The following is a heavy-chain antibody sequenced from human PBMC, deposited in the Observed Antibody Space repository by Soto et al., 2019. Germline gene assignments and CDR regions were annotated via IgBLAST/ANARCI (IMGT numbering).Heavy chain of an antibody. J-gene: IGHJ5*02. CDR3: ARDALGYCGTTICSSWFDP. CDR2: IYYSGST. CDR1: GGSISSGGYY. Sequence: SETLSLTCTVSGGSISSGGYYWSWIRQHPGKGLEWIGYIYYSGSTYYNPSLKSRVTVSVDTSKNQFSLKLSSVTAADTAVYYCARDALGYCGTTICSSWFDPWGQGTLVTVSS. V-gene: IGHV4-31*03. D-gene: IGHD2-2*01.